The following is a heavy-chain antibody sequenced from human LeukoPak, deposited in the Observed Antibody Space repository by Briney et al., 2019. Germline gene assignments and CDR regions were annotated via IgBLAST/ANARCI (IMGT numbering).Heavy chain of an antibody. CDR3: AGSYGDYGFYNWFDP. D-gene: IGHD4-17*01. CDR1: GYTFTGYY. CDR2: INPNSGGT. Sequence: ASVKVSCKASGYTFTGYYMHWVRQAPGQGLEWMGWINPNSGGTNYAQKFQGRVTMTRDTSISTAYMELSRLRSDDTAVYYCAGSYGDYGFYNWFDPWAREPWSPSPQ. V-gene: IGHV1-2*02. J-gene: IGHJ5*02.